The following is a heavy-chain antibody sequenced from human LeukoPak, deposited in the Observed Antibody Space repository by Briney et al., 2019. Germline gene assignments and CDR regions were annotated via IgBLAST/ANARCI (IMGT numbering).Heavy chain of an antibody. CDR3: AIRRDKGRGIDY. CDR1: GYTLTELS. Sequence: ASVKVSCKVSGYTLTELSIHWVRQAPGKGLEWMGGFDPENSETIYAQKFQGRVTMTEDTSTDTAYMELSSLRSEDTAVYYCAIRRDKGRGIDYWGQGTLVTVSS. V-gene: IGHV1-24*01. CDR2: FDPENSET. D-gene: IGHD1-26*01. J-gene: IGHJ4*02.